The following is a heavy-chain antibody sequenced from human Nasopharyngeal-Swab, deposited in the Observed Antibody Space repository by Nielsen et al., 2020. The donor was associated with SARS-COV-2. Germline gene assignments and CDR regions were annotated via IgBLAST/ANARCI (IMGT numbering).Heavy chain of an antibody. CDR3: AASRGPGSYYYGSGDQSMDV. J-gene: IGHJ6*02. CDR1: GYDFSNHW. CDR2: VYPGDSDT. Sequence: GESLKISCEGSGYDFSNHWIGWVRQMPGRGLEWMGIVYPGDSDTRNSPSFQDHITISADKSTSTAYLQWSSLKASDTAMYYCAASRGPGSYYYGSGDQSMDVWGQGTTVTVSS. D-gene: IGHD3-10*01. V-gene: IGHV5-51*01.